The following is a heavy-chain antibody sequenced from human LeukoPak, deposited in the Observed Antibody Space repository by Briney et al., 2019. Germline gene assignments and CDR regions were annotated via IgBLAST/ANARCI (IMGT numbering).Heavy chain of an antibody. J-gene: IGHJ4*02. CDR3: ARGNGFIIDY. V-gene: IGHV3-7*01. CDR2: IKQDGSEK. Sequence: GGSLRLSCAASGFTLSSNWMNWVRQAPGKGLEWVAIIKQDGSEKYYVDSVKGRFTISRDNAKNSLYLQMNSLRAEDTAVYYCARGNGFIIDYWGRGTLVTVSS. CDR1: GFTLSSNW. D-gene: IGHD2-8*01.